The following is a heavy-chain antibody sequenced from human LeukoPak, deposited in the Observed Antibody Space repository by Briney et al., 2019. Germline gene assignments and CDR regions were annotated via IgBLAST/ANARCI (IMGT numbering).Heavy chain of an antibody. J-gene: IGHJ3*02. CDR3: ARHIDGFDI. CDR2: IYYSGST. V-gene: IGHV4-39*01. Sequence: SDPESLPCSLCGGSICHILYFWRSIRRPAGKGLEWIGSIYYSGSTYYNPSLKSRVTISVDTSKNQFSLKLSSVTAADTAVYYCARHIDGFDIWGQGTMVTVSS. CDR1: GGSICHILYF.